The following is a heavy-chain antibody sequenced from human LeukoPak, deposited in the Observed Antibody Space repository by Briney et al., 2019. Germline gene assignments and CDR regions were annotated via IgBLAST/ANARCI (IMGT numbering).Heavy chain of an antibody. CDR2: IYTSGST. V-gene: IGHV4-61*02. D-gene: IGHD2-2*01. CDR1: GGSISSSSYY. CDR3: ASNIVVVPAATYAFDI. Sequence: SETLSLTCTVSGGSISSSSYYWGWIRQPAGKGLEWIGRIYTSGSTNYNPSLKSRVTMSVDTSKNQFSLKLSSVTAADTAVYYCASNIVVVPAATYAFDIWGQGTMVTVSS. J-gene: IGHJ3*02.